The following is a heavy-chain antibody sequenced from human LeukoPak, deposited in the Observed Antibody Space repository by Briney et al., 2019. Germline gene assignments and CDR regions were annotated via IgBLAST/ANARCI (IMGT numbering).Heavy chain of an antibody. Sequence: GGSLRLSCAASGFTFSSYGMHWVRQAPDKGLEWVAVISYDGSNKYYADSVKGRFTISRDNSKNTLYLQMNSLRAEDTAVYYCAKVLAGYFDYWGQGTLVTVSS. J-gene: IGHJ4*02. CDR3: AKVLAGYFDY. CDR2: ISYDGSNK. D-gene: IGHD2/OR15-2a*01. CDR1: GFTFSSYG. V-gene: IGHV3-30*18.